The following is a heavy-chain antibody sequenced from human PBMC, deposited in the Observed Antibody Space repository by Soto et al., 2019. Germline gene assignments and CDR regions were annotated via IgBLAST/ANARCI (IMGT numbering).Heavy chain of an antibody. Sequence: ASVKVSCKASGYTFTSYGIIWVRQAPGQGLEWMGWISAYNGNTKYAQKLQGRVTMTTDTSTSTAYMELRSLRSDDTAVYYCARDLTPGVVDHWGQGTLVTVSS. J-gene: IGHJ4*02. CDR1: GYTFTSYG. V-gene: IGHV1-18*01. CDR2: ISAYNGNT. CDR3: ARDLTPGVVDH. D-gene: IGHD3-22*01.